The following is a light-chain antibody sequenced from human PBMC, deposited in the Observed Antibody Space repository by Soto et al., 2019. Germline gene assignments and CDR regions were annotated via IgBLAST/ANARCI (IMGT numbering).Light chain of an antibody. CDR1: QYVSTTF. V-gene: IGKV3-20*01. J-gene: IGKJ4*01. CDR3: HQYGSSPLT. CDR2: GTS. Sequence: EIVLTQSPGTLSLSPGERATLSCRASQYVSTTFFAWYQQKPGQAPRLLIYGTSNRATGIPDRFSGSGSGTDFTLTISRPEPEDFAVYYCHQYGSSPLTFGGGTMMEIK.